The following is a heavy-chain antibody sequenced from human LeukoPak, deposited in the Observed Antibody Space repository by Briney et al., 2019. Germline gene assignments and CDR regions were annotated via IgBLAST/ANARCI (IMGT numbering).Heavy chain of an antibody. CDR2: TWYDGSHK. Sequence: PGRSLRLSCAASGFTFSSYGMYWVRQAPGKGLEWVAVTWYDGSHKSYANSVKGRFTISRDNPQNILYLHMNSLRADDTAVYYCARDRGYSSTWSFGKHYYMDVWGKGTTVTVSS. CDR3: ARDRGYSSTWSFGKHYYMDV. D-gene: IGHD6-13*01. V-gene: IGHV3-33*07. J-gene: IGHJ6*03. CDR1: GFTFSSYG.